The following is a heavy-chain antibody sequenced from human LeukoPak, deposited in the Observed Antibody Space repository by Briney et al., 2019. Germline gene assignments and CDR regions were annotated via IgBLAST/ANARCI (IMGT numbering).Heavy chain of an antibody. Sequence: GGSLRLSCAASGFTVSSNYMSWVRQAPGKGLEWVSVIYRGGSTYYADSVKGRFTISRHNSKNTLYLQMNSLRAEDTAVYYCARDSSDYDFWSGPGYYYYGMDVWGQGTTVTVSS. CDR3: ARDSSDYDFWSGPGYYYYGMDV. CDR1: GFTVSSNY. V-gene: IGHV3-53*04. D-gene: IGHD3-3*01. J-gene: IGHJ6*02. CDR2: IYRGGST.